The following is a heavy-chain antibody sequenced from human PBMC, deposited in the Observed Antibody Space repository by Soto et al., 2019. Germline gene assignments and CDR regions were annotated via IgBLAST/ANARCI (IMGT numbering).Heavy chain of an antibody. D-gene: IGHD4-4*01. Sequence: QVQLVQSGAEVKKPGSSVKVSCKASGGTFSSYAISWVRQAPGHGLEWMGGIIPIFGTANYAQKFQGRVTITADESTSTAYMELSSLRSEDTAVYYCARVSDYSNYSFRYYGMDVWGQGTTVTVSS. CDR1: GGTFSSYA. V-gene: IGHV1-69*01. CDR3: ARVSDYSNYSFRYYGMDV. J-gene: IGHJ6*02. CDR2: IIPIFGTA.